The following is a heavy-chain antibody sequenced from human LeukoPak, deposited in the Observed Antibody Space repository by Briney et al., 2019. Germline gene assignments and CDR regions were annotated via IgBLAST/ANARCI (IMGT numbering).Heavy chain of an antibody. V-gene: IGHV3-30*04. CDR3: ASGSGSSRGNDAFDI. CDR1: GFTFSSYA. CDR2: ISYDGSNK. D-gene: IGHD1-26*01. Sequence: PGRSLRLSCAASGFTFSSYAMHWVRQAPGKGLEWVAVISYDGSNKYHADSVKGRLTISRDNSKNTLYLQMNSLKTEDTAVYYCASGSGSSRGNDAFDIWGQGTMVTVSS. J-gene: IGHJ3*02.